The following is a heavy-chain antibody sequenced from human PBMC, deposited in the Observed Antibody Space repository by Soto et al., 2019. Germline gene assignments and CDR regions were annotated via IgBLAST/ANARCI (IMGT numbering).Heavy chain of an antibody. CDR3: AASWFGELAFNY. D-gene: IGHD3-10*01. V-gene: IGHV4-38-2*02. CDR1: GYSIRSGYY. Sequence: SETLSLTCSVSGYSIRSGYYWGWVRQAPGKGLEWLGNVYHNGIMFHNPSFQSRVTISVDTSKNQFSLNLRSVTAADTAVYYCAASWFGELAFNYWGHGILVTVSS. CDR2: VYHNGIM. J-gene: IGHJ4*01.